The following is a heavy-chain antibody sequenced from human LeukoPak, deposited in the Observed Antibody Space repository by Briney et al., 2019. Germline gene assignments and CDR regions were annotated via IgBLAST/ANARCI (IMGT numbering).Heavy chain of an antibody. D-gene: IGHD3-9*01. V-gene: IGHV3-23*01. CDR2: IVGSDDST. Sequence: QTGGSLRLSCAASGFTFSSYVMSWVRQTPGKRLEWVSAIVGSDDSTYYADSVKGRFTISRDTSKYTLYLQMNSLRGEDTGVYYCAKPLTAYYDFDYWGQGTPVTVSS. CDR1: GFTFSSYV. J-gene: IGHJ4*02. CDR3: AKPLTAYYDFDY.